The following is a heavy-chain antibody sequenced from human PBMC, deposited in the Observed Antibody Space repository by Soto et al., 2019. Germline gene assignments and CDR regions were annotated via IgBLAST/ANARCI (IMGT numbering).Heavy chain of an antibody. J-gene: IGHJ6*02. CDR2: ISYDGSNK. CDR1: GFTFSSYA. D-gene: IGHD1-26*01. CDR3: AREGNSGSYSLWYYYYGMDV. V-gene: IGHV3-30-3*01. Sequence: QVQLVESGGSVVQPGRSLRLSCAASGFTFSSYAMHWVRQAPGKGLEWVAVISYDGSNKYYADSVKGRFTISRDNSKNTLYLQMNSLRAEDTAVYYCAREGNSGSYSLWYYYYGMDVWGQGTTVTVSS.